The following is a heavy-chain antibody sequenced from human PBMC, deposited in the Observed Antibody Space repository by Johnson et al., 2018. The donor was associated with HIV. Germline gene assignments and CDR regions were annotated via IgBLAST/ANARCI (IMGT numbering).Heavy chain of an antibody. CDR2: IRTDGSST. Sequence: MQLVESGGGLVQPGRSLRLSCAASGFTFDDYAMHWVRQAPGKGLEWVSYIRTDGSSTYYADAVKGRFTISRDNSKNTLYLQMNSLRAEDTALYYCARGGLGYQNIHDPFDIWGQGTMVIVSS. J-gene: IGHJ3*02. CDR3: ARGGLGYQNIHDPFDI. V-gene: IGHV3-48*01. D-gene: IGHD3-16*02. CDR1: GFTFDDYA.